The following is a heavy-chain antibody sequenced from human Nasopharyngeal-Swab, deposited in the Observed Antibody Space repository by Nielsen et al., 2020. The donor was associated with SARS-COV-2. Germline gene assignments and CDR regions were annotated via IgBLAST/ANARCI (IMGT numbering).Heavy chain of an antibody. J-gene: IGHJ4*02. CDR1: GSTFSGYA. D-gene: IGHD4-17*01. CDR2: FYSGGSST. Sequence: GESLKISCAASGSTFSGYAMTWVRQAPGKGLDWVSTFYSGGSSTFYAEPVKGRFTISRDNAKNTLYLQMNSLRVEDTAEYYCALSRDYGTFNYWGQGTLVTVSS. CDR3: ALSRDYGTFNY. V-gene: IGHV3-23*03.